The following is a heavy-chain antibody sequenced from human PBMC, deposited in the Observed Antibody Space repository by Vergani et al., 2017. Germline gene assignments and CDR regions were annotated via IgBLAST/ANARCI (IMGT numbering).Heavy chain of an antibody. CDR1: GFTFSSYA. D-gene: IGHD6-19*01. CDR3: AKDRQHAAVAGRRGSWFDP. V-gene: IGHV3-23*04. CDR2: ISGSGGST. Sequence: VQLVESGGGVVQPGRSLRLSCAASGFTFSSYALSWVRQAPGKGLEWVSAISGSGGSTYYADSVQGRFTISRDNSKNPLYLQMNSLRAEDTAVYYCAKDRQHAAVAGRRGSWFDPWGQGTLVTVSS. J-gene: IGHJ5*02.